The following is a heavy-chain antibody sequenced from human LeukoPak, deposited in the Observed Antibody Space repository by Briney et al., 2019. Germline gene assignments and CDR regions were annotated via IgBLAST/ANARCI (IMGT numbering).Heavy chain of an antibody. CDR3: ARGPGGSSSSDFDY. CDR2: IYTSGST. D-gene: IGHD6-6*01. V-gene: IGHV4-61*02. CDR1: GGSISSGSYY. J-gene: IGHJ4*02. Sequence: SETLSPTCTVSGGSISSGSYYWSWIRQPAGKGLEWIGRIYTSGSTNYNPSLKSRVTISVDTSKNQFSLKLSSVTAADTAVYYCARGPGGSSSSDFDYWGQGTLVTVSS.